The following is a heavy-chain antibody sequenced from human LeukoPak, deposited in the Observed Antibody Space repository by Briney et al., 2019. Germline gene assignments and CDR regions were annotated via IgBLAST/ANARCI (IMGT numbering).Heavy chain of an antibody. CDR1: GGSISSGSYY. J-gene: IGHJ4*02. Sequence: SETLSLTCTVSGGSISSGSYYWSWIRQPAGKGLEWIGRIYTSGSTNYNPSLKSRVTMSVDTSKNQFSLKLSSVTAADTAVYYCARGYYYDSSGPSFDYWGQGTLVTVSS. V-gene: IGHV4-61*02. CDR2: IYTSGST. CDR3: ARGYYYDSSGPSFDY. D-gene: IGHD3-22*01.